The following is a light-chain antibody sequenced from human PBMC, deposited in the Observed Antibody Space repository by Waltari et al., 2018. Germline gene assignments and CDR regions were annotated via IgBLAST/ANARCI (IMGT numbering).Light chain of an antibody. V-gene: IGKV1-5*01. CDR3: QQSYSSPWT. J-gene: IGKJ1*01. CDR1: HRINIW. CDR2: KAS. Sequence: IQVIQSPSTLSASVGDTVTISCRVSHRINIWLAWYQQKPGKAPKLLIKKASTLEDGVPSRFSGSGSGTEFTLTISSLQPEDFAIYYCQQSYSSPWTFAQGTKVEIK.